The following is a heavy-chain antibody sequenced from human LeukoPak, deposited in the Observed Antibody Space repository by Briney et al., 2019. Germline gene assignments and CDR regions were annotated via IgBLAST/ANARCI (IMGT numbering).Heavy chain of an antibody. V-gene: IGHV1-69*13. CDR2: IIPIFGTA. CDR3: ARETYSSSLHYFDY. J-gene: IGHJ4*02. CDR1: GGTFSSYA. Sequence: SVKVSCKASGGTFSSYAISWVGQAPGQGLEWMGGIIPIFGTANYAQKFQGRVTITADESTSTAYMELSSLRSEDTAVYYCARETYSSSLHYFDYWGQGTLVTVSS. D-gene: IGHD6-13*01.